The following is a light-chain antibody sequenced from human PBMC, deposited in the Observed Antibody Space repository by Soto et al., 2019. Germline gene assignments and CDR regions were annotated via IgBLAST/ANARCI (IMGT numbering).Light chain of an antibody. J-gene: IGKJ1*01. CDR2: DAS. Sequence: DIQMTQSPSTLSASVGDRVTITYRASQSISSWLAWYQQKPGKAPKLLIYDASTLESGVPSRFSGSGSGTEFTLTISSLQPDDFATYYCQQYNSYHSFGQGTKV. CDR1: QSISSW. V-gene: IGKV1-5*01. CDR3: QQYNSYHS.